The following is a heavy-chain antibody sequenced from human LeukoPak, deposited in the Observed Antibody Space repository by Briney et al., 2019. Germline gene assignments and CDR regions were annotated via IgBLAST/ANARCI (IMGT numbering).Heavy chain of an antibody. J-gene: IGHJ4*02. CDR1: GFTFSDYY. Sequence: GGSLRLSCAASGFTFSDYYMSWVRQAPGKGLEWVSVIYSGGSTYYADSAKGRFTISRDNSKNTLYLQMNSLRAEDTAVYYCARDPGDYWGQGTLVTVSS. V-gene: IGHV3-53*01. CDR2: IYSGGST. CDR3: ARDPGDY.